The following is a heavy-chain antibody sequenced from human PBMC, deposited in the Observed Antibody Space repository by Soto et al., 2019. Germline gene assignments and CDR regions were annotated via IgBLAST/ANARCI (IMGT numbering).Heavy chain of an antibody. CDR1: GYTFTTYP. CDR3: AREYSSSSYYYYGMDV. V-gene: IGHV1-3*01. J-gene: IGHJ6*02. D-gene: IGHD6-6*01. CDR2: INAGNGNT. Sequence: QFQLVQPGAGVKKPGASVKVSCKASGYTFTTYPMHWLPQAPGQRLEGMGWINAGNGNTKYSQKFQGRVTITRDTSASTAYMELSSLRSEDTAVYYCAREYSSSSYYYYGMDVWGQGTTVTVSS.